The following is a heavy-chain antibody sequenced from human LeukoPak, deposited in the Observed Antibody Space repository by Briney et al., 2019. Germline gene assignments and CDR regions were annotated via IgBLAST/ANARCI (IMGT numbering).Heavy chain of an antibody. CDR1: GFTFSNAW. V-gene: IGHV3-15*01. J-gene: IGHJ4*02. CDR2: IKSKTDGETT. CDR3: GYSSGTYYDY. D-gene: IGHD3-22*01. Sequence: GGSLRLSCAASGFTFSNAWMSWVRQAPGKGLEWVGRIKSKTDGETTDYVAPVKGRFTISRDDSKNTLSLQMNSLKTGDTAVYYCGYSSGTYYDYWGQGTLVTVSS.